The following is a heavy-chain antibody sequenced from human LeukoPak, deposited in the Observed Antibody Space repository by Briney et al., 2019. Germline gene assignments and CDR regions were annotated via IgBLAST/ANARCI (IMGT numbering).Heavy chain of an antibody. Sequence: PGGSLKLSCAASGFTFSNYGMSWVRQAPGKGLEWVSAVSGSGSSSYYADSVKGRFTISRDNSKITLYLQINSLRAEDTAIYYCAKDQRTISTFDYWGQGTLVTVSS. D-gene: IGHD3-3*01. V-gene: IGHV3-23*01. CDR3: AKDQRTISTFDY. CDR1: GFTFSNYG. CDR2: VSGSGSSS. J-gene: IGHJ4*02.